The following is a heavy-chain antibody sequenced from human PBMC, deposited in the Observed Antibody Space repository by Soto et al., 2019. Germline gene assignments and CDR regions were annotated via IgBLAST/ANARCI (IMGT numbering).Heavy chain of an antibody. CDR3: ASLVVAATKSGDALDI. CDR1: GFTLSSYA. V-gene: IGHV3-23*01. J-gene: IGHJ3*02. CDR2: ISGSGGST. D-gene: IGHD2-15*01. Sequence: PGESLKISCAASGFTLSSYAMSWVRQAPGKGLEWVSAISGSGGSTYYADSVKGRFTISRDNSKNTLYLQMNSLRAEDTAVYYCASLVVAATKSGDALDISGQGTMVTVSS.